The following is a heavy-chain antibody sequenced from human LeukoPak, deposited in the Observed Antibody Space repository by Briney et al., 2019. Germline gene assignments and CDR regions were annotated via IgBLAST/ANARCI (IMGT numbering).Heavy chain of an antibody. CDR3: ARGAPGSYCSGGSCPYFDY. Sequence: ASVKVSCKASGYTFTSYDVNWVRQTTGQGLEWMGWVNPNSGHTGYAQKFQGRVTMTTNTSISTAYMELSSLRSEDTAVYYRARGAPGSYCSGGSCPYFDYWGQGTLVSVSS. CDR1: GYTFTSYD. V-gene: IGHV1-8*01. D-gene: IGHD2-15*01. CDR2: VNPNSGHT. J-gene: IGHJ4*02.